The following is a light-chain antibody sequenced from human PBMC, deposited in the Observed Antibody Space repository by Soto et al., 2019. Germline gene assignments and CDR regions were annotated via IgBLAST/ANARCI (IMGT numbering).Light chain of an antibody. Sequence: DIQMTQSPSSLSASVGDRVTITCRASQDISNYLAWYQQKAGKVPKVLIYAASSLQSGVPSQFSGSGSGTHFTLTISSLQPEDVATYYCQRYDNAPPTFGQGTKVEIK. CDR2: AAS. J-gene: IGKJ1*01. CDR1: QDISNY. V-gene: IGKV1-27*01. CDR3: QRYDNAPPT.